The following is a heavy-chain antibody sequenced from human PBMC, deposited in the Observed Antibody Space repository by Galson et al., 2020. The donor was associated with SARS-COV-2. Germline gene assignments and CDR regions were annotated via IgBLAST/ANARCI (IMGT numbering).Heavy chain of an antibody. J-gene: IGHJ4*02. CDR3: TRDDFWSGYYLY. D-gene: IGHD3-3*01. Sequence: GGSLRLSCTASGFTFGDYAMSWVRQAPGKGLEWVGFIRSKAYGRTTEYAASVKGSFTISRDDSKSIAYLQRNSLKTEDTAVYYCTRDDFWSGYYLYWGQGTLVTVSS. CDR1: GFTFGDYA. CDR2: IRSKAYGRTT. V-gene: IGHV3-49*04.